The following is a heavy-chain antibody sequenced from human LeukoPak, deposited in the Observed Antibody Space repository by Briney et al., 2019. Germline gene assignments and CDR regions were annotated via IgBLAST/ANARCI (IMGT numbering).Heavy chain of an antibody. CDR3: ARAGGYYYDSSGFDY. CDR2: IYYSGST. Sequence: PSETLSLTCTVSGGSISSGDYYWSWIRQPPGKGLEWIGYIYYSGSTYYNPSLKSRVTISVDTSKNQFSLKLSSVTAADTAVYYCARAGGYYYDSSGFDYWGQGTLVTVSS. J-gene: IGHJ4*02. V-gene: IGHV4-30-4*01. CDR1: GGSISSGDYY. D-gene: IGHD3-22*01.